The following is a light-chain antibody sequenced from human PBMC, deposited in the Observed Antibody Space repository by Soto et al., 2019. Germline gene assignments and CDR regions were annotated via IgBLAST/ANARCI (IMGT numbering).Light chain of an antibody. CDR1: SGSVSTDYY. CDR3: LLYLGSAIWV. Sequence: QAVVTQEPSFSVSPGGTVTLTCGLSSGSVSTDYYPSWYQQTPGQAPRMLIYSTNTRSSGVPDRFSGSILGNKAALTITGAQAEDESDYYCLLYLGSAIWVFGGGTKLTVL. V-gene: IGLV8-61*01. J-gene: IGLJ3*02. CDR2: STN.